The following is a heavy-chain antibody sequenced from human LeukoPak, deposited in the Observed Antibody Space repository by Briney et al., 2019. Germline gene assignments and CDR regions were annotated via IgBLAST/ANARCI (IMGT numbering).Heavy chain of an antibody. D-gene: IGHD1-1*01. CDR3: ARDYKSAFDN. Sequence: GGSLRLSCAASGFTFSDYSMNWVRQAPGKGREGISYIGIDSGNTNYADSVKARFTISRDKAKNSRYLQMKSLRVGERVVYYCARDYKSAFDNWGQGTLVTVSS. V-gene: IGHV3-48*01. CDR1: GFTFSDYS. J-gene: IGHJ4*02. CDR2: IGIDSGNT.